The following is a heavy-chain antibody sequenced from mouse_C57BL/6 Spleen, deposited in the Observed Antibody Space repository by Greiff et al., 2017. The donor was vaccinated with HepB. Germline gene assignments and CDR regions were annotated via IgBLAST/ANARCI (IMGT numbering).Heavy chain of an antibody. D-gene: IGHD1-1*01. CDR2: IDPETGGT. V-gene: IGHV1-15*01. Sequence: QVQLKQSGAELVRPGASVTLSCKASGYTFTDYEMHWVKQTPVHGLEWIGAIDPETGGTAYNQKFKGKAILTADKSSSTAYMELRSLTSEDSAVYYCTREAYYYGRDWYFDVWGTGTTDTVS. CDR1: GYTFTDYE. CDR3: TREAYYYGRDWYFDV. J-gene: IGHJ1*03.